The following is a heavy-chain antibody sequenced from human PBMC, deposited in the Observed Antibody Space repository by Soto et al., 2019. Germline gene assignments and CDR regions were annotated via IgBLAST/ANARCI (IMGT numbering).Heavy chain of an antibody. CDR2: IRADGNDK. CDR3: VKGSYCSNRVRYKSGYFSP. J-gene: IGHJ5*02. V-gene: IGHV3-30*02. D-gene: IGHD2-8*01. Sequence: QAPDKGMEWVAIIRADGNDKYYADSIQGRFHISRDNCKNTLSLQMQTLRAEDTAGYYCVKGSYCSNRVRYKSGYFSPWGQVNLFTVS.